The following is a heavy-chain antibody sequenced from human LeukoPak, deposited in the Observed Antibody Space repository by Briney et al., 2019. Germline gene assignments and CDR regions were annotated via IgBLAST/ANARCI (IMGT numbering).Heavy chain of an antibody. CDR3: ARYGLLGLSEINGFDI. CDR2: INHAEIT. Sequence: SETLSLTCAVYGGLFNGHYWTWIRQSPEKGLEWIGEINHAEITHLNPSLKNRVTLLVDASMNQFSLKLSSVTAADTAVYYCARYGLLGLSEINGFDIWGQGTMVTVSA. J-gene: IGHJ3*02. V-gene: IGHV4-34*01. D-gene: IGHD2-2*01. CDR1: GGLFNGHY.